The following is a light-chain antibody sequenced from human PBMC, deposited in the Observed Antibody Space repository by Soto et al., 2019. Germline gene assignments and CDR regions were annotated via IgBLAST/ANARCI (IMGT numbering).Light chain of an antibody. Sequence: QSVLTQSASVSGSHGQSITISCTETSSDVGNYNYVSWYQQHPGEVPKLIIFNVNNRPSGVSNRFSGSKSGNTASLTISGLQAEDEADYYCSSFTSSTTYVFGTGTKVTVL. J-gene: IGLJ1*01. V-gene: IGLV2-14*01. CDR2: NVN. CDR1: SSDVGNYNY. CDR3: SSFTSSTTYV.